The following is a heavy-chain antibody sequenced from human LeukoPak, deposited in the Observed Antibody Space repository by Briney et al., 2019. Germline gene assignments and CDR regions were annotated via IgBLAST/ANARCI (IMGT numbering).Heavy chain of an antibody. CDR2: ISTSGRTI. Sequence: SGGSLRLXCAASGFTFSTYEMNWVRQAPGRGLEWVSYISTSGRTIYYADSAKGRFTISRDNAKNSLYLQMNSLRAEDTAVYYCASYIRAPFDIWGQGTMVTVSS. J-gene: IGHJ3*02. CDR3: ASYIRAPFDI. V-gene: IGHV3-48*03. CDR1: GFTFSTYE. D-gene: IGHD3-10*01.